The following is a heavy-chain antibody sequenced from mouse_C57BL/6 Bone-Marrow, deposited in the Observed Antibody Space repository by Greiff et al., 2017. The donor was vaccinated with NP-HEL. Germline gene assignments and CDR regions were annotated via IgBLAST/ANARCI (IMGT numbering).Heavy chain of an antibody. Sequence: VQLQQSGAELARPGASVKMSCKASGYTFTSYTMHWVKQRPGQGLEWIGYINPSSGYTKYNQKFKDKATLTADKSSSTAYMPLSSLTSEDSAVYYREKRDGGAYYYDKDNGDRGNSVTVSA. D-gene: IGHD1-2*01. CDR1: GYTFTSYT. J-gene: IGHJ4*01. V-gene: IGHV1-4*01. CDR3: EKRDGGAYYYDKDN. CDR2: INPSSGYT.